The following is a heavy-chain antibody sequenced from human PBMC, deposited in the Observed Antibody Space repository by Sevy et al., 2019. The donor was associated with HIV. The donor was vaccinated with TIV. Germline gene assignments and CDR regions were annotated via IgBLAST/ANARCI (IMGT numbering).Heavy chain of an antibody. J-gene: IGHJ4*02. CDR2: INIGGST. D-gene: IGHD3-9*01. Sequence: SETLSLTCTVSGGSISSASYYWSWIRQPAGKGLEWIGRINIGGSTIYNPSLKSRVTISVDTSKNQFSLRLSSVTAADTAVYYWARYYDIFTGFDYWGQGTLVTVSS. CDR1: GGSISSASYY. CDR3: ARYYDIFTGFDY. V-gene: IGHV4-61*02.